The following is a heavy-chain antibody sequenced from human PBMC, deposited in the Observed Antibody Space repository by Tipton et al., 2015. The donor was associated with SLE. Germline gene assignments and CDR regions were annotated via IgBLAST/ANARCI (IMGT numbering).Heavy chain of an antibody. V-gene: IGHV4-39*01. D-gene: IGHD5-18*01. Sequence: TLSLTCTVSGGAISRSSYYWGWIRQPPGKGLEWIGSIYYSGTTYYSPSLKSRVTISVDTSNNQFSLKLSSVTAADTAVYYCARGPDGVTDVWGQGTLVTVSS. CDR2: IYYSGTT. CDR1: GGAISRSSYY. J-gene: IGHJ4*02. CDR3: ARGPDGVTDV.